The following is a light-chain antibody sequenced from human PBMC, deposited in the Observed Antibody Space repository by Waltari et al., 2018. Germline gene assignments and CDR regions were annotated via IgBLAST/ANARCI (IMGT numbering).Light chain of an antibody. CDR3: QQYYSTPWT. CDR1: QSLLYKSNNKNY. V-gene: IGKV4-1*01. J-gene: IGKJ1*01. Sequence: DLVITQSPDPLAVSLGERATIHCQSSQSLLYKSNNKNYLAWYQQKPGQPPKLLIYWASTRESGVPDRFSGSGSGTDFTLTISSLQAEDVAVYYCQQYYSTPWTFGQGTKVEVK. CDR2: WAS.